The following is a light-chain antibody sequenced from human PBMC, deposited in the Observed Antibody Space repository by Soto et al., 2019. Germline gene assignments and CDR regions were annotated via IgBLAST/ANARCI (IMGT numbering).Light chain of an antibody. CDR1: QSVSSN. CDR3: QKNNSWPPLT. Sequence: EIVMTQSPATLSVSPGERATLSCRASQSVSSNLAWYQQKPGQAPRLLIYGASTRATGIPDMFSGSGSGTQFHLTISSLQSEDLAVYYCQKNNSWPPLTFGRGTKVEIK. CDR2: GAS. V-gene: IGKV3-15*01. J-gene: IGKJ4*01.